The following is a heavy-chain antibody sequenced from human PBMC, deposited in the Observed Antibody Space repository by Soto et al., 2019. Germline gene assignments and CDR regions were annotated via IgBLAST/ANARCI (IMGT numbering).Heavy chain of an antibody. CDR3: TRGMYTAYGTAPLFFDF. Sequence: PGGSLRLSCTTSGFTFGAYALSWFRQAPGKGLEWVGFSRSKGYGGTTEFAASVRGRFTISRDDSNSIAYLQMNSLKTEDTAVYYCTRGMYTAYGTAPLFFDFWGQGTLVTVSS. V-gene: IGHV3-49*03. D-gene: IGHD5-12*01. J-gene: IGHJ4*02. CDR2: SRSKGYGGTT. CDR1: GFTFGAYA.